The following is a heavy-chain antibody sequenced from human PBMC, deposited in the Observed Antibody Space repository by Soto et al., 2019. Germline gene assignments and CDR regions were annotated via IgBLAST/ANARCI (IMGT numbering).Heavy chain of an antibody. D-gene: IGHD3-22*01. V-gene: IGHV1-24*01. Sequence: QVQLVQSGAEVKKPGASVEVSCKVSGYTLTELSMHWVRQAPGKGLEWMGGFDPEDGETIYAQKFQGRVTMTEDTSTDTAYMELSSLRSEDTAVYYCATAHYYYDSSGYHGDYWGQGTLVTVSS. CDR2: FDPEDGET. J-gene: IGHJ4*02. CDR1: GYTLTELS. CDR3: ATAHYYYDSSGYHGDY.